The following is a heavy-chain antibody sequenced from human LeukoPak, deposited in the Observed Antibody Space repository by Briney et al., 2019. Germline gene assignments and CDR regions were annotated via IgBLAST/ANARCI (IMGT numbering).Heavy chain of an antibody. J-gene: IGHJ6*03. CDR2: IIPIFDTT. CDR1: GGTFSSYA. V-gene: IGHV1-69*06. CDR3: ARAIRGSKIASRYYIYYMDI. D-gene: IGHD3-10*01. Sequence: GASVKVSCKASGGTFSSYAISWVRQAPGQGLEWMGGIIPIFDTTNYAQNFQGRVTIIADKSTNTAYMELSSLRSEDTAVYYCARAIRGSKIASRYYIYYMDIWGKGTTVTVSS.